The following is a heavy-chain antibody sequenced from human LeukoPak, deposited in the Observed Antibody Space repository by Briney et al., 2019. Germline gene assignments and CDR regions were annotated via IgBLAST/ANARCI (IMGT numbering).Heavy chain of an antibody. D-gene: IGHD3-10*01. CDR2: IYHSGST. Sequence: PSETLSLTCTVSGGTISSGGYYWSWIRQPPGKGLEWIGYIYHSGSTYYNPSLKSRVTISVDRSKNQFSLKLSSVTAADTAVYYCALSGRIGQLDYWGQGTLVTVSS. CDR3: ALSGRIGQLDY. CDR1: GGTISSGGYY. J-gene: IGHJ4*02. V-gene: IGHV4-30-2*01.